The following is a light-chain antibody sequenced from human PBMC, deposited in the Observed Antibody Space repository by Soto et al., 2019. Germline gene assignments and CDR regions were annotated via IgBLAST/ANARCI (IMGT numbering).Light chain of an antibody. V-gene: IGLV2-14*01. CDR3: SSYTSSSTPYV. J-gene: IGLJ1*01. Sequence: QSVLTQPASVSGSPGQSITISCTGTSSDFGGYNYVSWYQQHPGKAPKLMIYDVSNRPSGVSNRFSGSKSGNTASLTISGLQAEDEADYYCSSYTSSSTPYVFGPGTRSPS. CDR2: DVS. CDR1: SSDFGGYNY.